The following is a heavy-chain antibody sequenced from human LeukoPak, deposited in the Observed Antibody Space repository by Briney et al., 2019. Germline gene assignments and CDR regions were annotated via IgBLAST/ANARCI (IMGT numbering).Heavy chain of an antibody. J-gene: IGHJ4*02. V-gene: IGHV3-21*06. Sequence: GGSLRLSCAASGFTFSAYTMNWVRQAPGRGLEWVSSISPTSNYINYADSLKGRFTISRDNAKSSLYLQMNSLTAEDTAVYYCARLQEMGGFDCWGQGSLVTVSS. CDR1: GFTFSAYT. D-gene: IGHD5-24*01. CDR2: ISPTSNYI. CDR3: ARLQEMGGFDC.